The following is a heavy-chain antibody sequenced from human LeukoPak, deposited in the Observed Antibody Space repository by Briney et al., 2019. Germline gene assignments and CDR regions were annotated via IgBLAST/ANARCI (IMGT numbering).Heavy chain of an antibody. CDR3: ARTHIAVAGRFDY. CDR2: IYYSGST. V-gene: IGHV4-39*01. Sequence: IGSIYYSGSTYYNPSLKSRVTISVDTSKNQFSLKLSSVTAADTAVHYCARTHIAVAGRFDYWGQGTLVTVSS. D-gene: IGHD6-19*01. J-gene: IGHJ4*02.